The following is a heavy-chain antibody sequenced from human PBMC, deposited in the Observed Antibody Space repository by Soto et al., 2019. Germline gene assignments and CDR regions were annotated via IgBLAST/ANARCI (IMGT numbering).Heavy chain of an antibody. CDR1: GFTFSSYT. CDR2: ISSSSSYI. CDR3: AKTIPRIIAARPRSDY. D-gene: IGHD6-6*01. Sequence: GGSLRLSCAASGFTFSSYTMNWVRQAPGKGLEWVSSISSSSSYIYYADSVKGRFTISRDNAKNTLYLQMNSLRAEDTAVYYCAKTIPRIIAARPRSDYWGQGTLVTVSS. J-gene: IGHJ4*02. V-gene: IGHV3-21*04.